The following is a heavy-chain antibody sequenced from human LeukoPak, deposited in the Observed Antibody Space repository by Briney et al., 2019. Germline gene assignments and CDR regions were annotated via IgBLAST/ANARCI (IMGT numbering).Heavy chain of an antibody. D-gene: IGHD6-13*01. Sequence: ASVKVSCKASGGTFSSYAISWVRQAPGQGLEWMGRIIPILGIANYAQKFQGRVTITADKSTSTAYMELSSLRSEDTAVYYCARDIEEPYSSFDYWGQGTLVTVSS. J-gene: IGHJ4*02. V-gene: IGHV1-69*04. CDR2: IIPILGIA. CDR1: GGTFSSYA. CDR3: ARDIEEPYSSFDY.